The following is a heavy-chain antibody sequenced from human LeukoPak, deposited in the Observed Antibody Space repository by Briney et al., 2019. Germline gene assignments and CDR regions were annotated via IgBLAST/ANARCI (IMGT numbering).Heavy chain of an antibody. CDR2: INHSGST. Sequence: PSETLSLTCAASGVSFSGYYWSWTRQPPGKGLEWIGEINHSGSTNYNPSLKSRVTISVDTPKNQFSLKLSSVTAADTAVYYCARVRNIVEVPASTRAAHGFDPWGQGTLVTVSS. V-gene: IGHV4-34*01. J-gene: IGHJ5*02. CDR1: GVSFSGYY. CDR3: ARVRNIVEVPASTRAAHGFDP. D-gene: IGHD2-2*01.